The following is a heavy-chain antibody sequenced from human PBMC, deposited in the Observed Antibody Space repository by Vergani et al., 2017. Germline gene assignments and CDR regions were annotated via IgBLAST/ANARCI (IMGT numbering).Heavy chain of an antibody. CDR2: IFSNDEK. CDR3: ARILEGFGKDNNWFDP. J-gene: IGHJ5*02. D-gene: IGHD3-3*01. V-gene: IGHV2-26*01. CDR1: GGSISSYYW. Sequence: QESGPGLVKPSETLSLTCTVSGGSISSYYWSWIRQPPGKALEWLAHIFSNDEKSYSTSLKSRLTISKDTSKSQVVLTMTNMDPVDTATYYCARILEGFGKDNNWFDPWGQGTLVTVSS.